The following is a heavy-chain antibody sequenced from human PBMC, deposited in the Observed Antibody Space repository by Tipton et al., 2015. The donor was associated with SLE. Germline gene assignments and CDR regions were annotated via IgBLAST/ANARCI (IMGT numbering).Heavy chain of an antibody. CDR1: GYTFTNYD. V-gene: IGHV1-18*01. D-gene: IGHD3-16*01. CDR3: ARFVWSYYYGMDV. J-gene: IGHJ6*02. Sequence: QSGAEVKEPGASVKVSCKASGYTFTNYDIAWVRQAPGQGLEWMGWISTYNGNTNYAQKLQGRVTMTTDTSTSTAYMELRSLRSDDTAVYYCARFVWSYYYGMDVWGQGTTVTVSS. CDR2: ISTYNGNT.